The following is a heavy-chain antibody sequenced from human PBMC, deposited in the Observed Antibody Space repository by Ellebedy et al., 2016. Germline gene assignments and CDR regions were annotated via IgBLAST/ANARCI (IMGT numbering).Heavy chain of an antibody. J-gene: IGHJ3*01. CDR2: VFHTGTT. CDR3: AKWNGGWYAFEV. CDR1: GGSVSSDY. Sequence: SETLSLTCNVSGGSVSSDYWNWIRRHPGKGLEWIGYVFHTGTTNYNPSLKIRVTMSVDTSKSQFSLRLTSVTAADTAVYYCAKWNGGWYAFEVWGQGTMVTVSS. V-gene: IGHV4-59*02. D-gene: IGHD6-19*01.